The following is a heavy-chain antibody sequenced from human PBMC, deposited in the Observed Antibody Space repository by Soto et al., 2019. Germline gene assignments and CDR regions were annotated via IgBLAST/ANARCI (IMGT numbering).Heavy chain of an antibody. J-gene: IGHJ4*02. Sequence: QVQLVQSGAEVKKPGASVKVSCKASGYTFTSYGISWVRQAPGQGLEWMGWISAYNGNTNYAQKLQGRVTMTTDTSTSTAYMELRSLRSDDTAVYYCATTPDWNYYDSSGYYEGYYFDYWGQGTLVTVSS. CDR3: ATTPDWNYYDSSGYYEGYYFDY. V-gene: IGHV1-18*04. CDR2: ISAYNGNT. CDR1: GYTFTSYG. D-gene: IGHD3-22*01.